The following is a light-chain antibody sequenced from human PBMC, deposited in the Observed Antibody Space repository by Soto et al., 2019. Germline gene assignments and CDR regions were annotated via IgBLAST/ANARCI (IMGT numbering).Light chain of an antibody. CDR2: GAS. CDR1: QSVSSSF. V-gene: IGKV3-20*01. Sequence: EIVLTQSPGTLSLSPGERATLSCRASQSVSSSFLAWYQQKPGQAPRLLIYGASSRATGIPDSFSGSGSGTDFTLTIGRLEPEDFAVYYCQQDDNSPLTFGGGTKVEIK. CDR3: QQDDNSPLT. J-gene: IGKJ4*01.